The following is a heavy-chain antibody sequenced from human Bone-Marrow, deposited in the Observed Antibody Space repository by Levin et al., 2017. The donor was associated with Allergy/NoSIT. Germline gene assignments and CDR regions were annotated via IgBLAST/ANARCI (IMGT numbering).Heavy chain of an antibody. CDR1: GFTFSSYG. V-gene: IGHV3-23*01. J-gene: IGHJ4*02. CDR2: ISGSGGNT. D-gene: IGHD2-15*01. Sequence: GGSLRLSCAASGFTFSSYGMIWVRQAPGKGLEWVSGISGSGGNTYSAKSVKGRFTISRDNSNNTVYLQMNTLRAEDTAVYYCAKVCSEVVVAAANYWGQGTLVTVSS. CDR3: AKVCSEVVVAAANY.